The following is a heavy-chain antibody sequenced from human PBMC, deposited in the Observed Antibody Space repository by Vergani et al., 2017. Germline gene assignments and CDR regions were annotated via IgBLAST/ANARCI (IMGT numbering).Heavy chain of an antibody. CDR3: ARVGLQLWRTFDI. Sequence: QVQLQESGPGLVKPPGTLSLTCAVSGGSISDTHWWSWVRQSPGKGLEWIGEIYHSGSTNYNPSLQSRLTISIDKSKSQFSLMLTSVTATDTAVYYCARVGLQLWRTFDIWGQGTMVTVSS. CDR2: IYHSGST. V-gene: IGHV4-4*03. J-gene: IGHJ3*02. CDR1: GGSISDTHW. D-gene: IGHD5-18*01.